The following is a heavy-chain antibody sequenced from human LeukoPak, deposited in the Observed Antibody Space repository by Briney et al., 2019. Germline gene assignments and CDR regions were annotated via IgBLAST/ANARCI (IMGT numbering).Heavy chain of an antibody. D-gene: IGHD3-22*01. CDR2: FYYSGST. CDR3: ARHRGGVYYYDSSGYHRPFDY. V-gene: IGHV4-39*01. CDR1: GGSISSSTYY. J-gene: IGHJ4*02. Sequence: SETLSLTCTVSGGSISSSTYYWGWIRQPPGKGLEWIVSFYYSGSTYYNPSLKSRVTISVETSKNQFSLKLSSVTAADTAVYYCARHRGGVYYYDSSGYHRPFDYWGQGTLVTVSS.